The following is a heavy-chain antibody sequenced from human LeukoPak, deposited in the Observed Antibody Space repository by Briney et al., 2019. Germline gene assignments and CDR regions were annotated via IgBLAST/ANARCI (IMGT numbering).Heavy chain of an antibody. CDR2: ISSSGGNT. CDR3: VKDNGQSTFDY. D-gene: IGHD2-2*01. J-gene: IGHJ4*02. V-gene: IGHV3-64D*09. Sequence: GGSLRLSCSASGFTFSSYAIHWVRQAPGKGLEYVSAISSSGGNTYYADSVKGRFTISRDNSKNTLYLQMSSLRADDTAVYYCVKDNGQSTFDYWGQGNLVTVSS. CDR1: GFTFSSYA.